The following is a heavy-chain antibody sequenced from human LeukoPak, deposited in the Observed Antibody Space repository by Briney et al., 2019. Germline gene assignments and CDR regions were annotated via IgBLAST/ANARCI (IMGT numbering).Heavy chain of an antibody. D-gene: IGHD1-26*01. CDR1: GGNLGNYA. J-gene: IGHJ4*02. Sequence: SAKVSCKASGGNLGNYAISWVRQAPGQGLEWMGRIVTIFGSTNFAQKFQDRLTIAADKATNTLYLELTNLRSDDTAVYYCAREPGGVRRYFDYWDQGTLVTVSS. CDR3: AREPGGVRRYFDY. V-gene: IGHV1-69*06. CDR2: IVTIFGST.